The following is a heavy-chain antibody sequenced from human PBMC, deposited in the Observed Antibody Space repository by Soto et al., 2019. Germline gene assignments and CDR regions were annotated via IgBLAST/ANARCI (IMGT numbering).Heavy chain of an antibody. CDR1: GGSISSYY. Sequence: QVQLQESGPGLVKPSETLSLTCTVSGGSISSYYWSWIRQPGGKGLEWIGRIYTRGSTNYNPSPKSRVNMSVDTSKNQFSLKLSSVTAADTAVYYCARDRRYFWSGYYYYYGMDVSGQGTTVTVSS. CDR3: ARDRRYFWSGYYYYYGMDV. D-gene: IGHD3-3*01. CDR2: IYTRGST. J-gene: IGHJ6*02. V-gene: IGHV4-4*07.